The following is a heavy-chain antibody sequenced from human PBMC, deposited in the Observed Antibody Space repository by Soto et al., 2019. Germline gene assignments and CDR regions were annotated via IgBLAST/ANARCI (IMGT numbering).Heavy chain of an antibody. D-gene: IGHD6-19*01. CDR2: IGTAGDT. CDR1: GFTFSSYD. CDR3: ARDLAVAGTPSGMDV. Sequence: LRLSCAASGFTFSSYDMHWVRQATGKGLEWVSAIGTAGDTYYPGSVKGRFTISRENAKNSLYLQMNSLRAGDTAVYYCARDLAVAGTPSGMDVWGQGTTVTVSS. J-gene: IGHJ6*02. V-gene: IGHV3-13*01.